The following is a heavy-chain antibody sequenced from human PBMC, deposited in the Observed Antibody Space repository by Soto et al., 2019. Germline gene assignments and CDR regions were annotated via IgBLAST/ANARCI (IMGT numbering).Heavy chain of an antibody. J-gene: IGHJ4*02. CDR1: GDTITSFS. Sequence: TLSLTCTVTGDTITSFSWNWIRQSAGKGLEWIGRISTTGNTHYNPSLESRVTMSLDTSKNQFSLKLTSVTAADTAVYYCEGESGENWSYEAYWGQGTLVTVSS. CDR3: EGESGENWSYEAY. V-gene: IGHV4-4*07. CDR2: ISTTGNT. D-gene: IGHD1-7*01.